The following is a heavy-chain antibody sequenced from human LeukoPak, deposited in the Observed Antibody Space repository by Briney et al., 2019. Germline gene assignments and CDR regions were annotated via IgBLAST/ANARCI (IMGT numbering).Heavy chain of an antibody. CDR3: ARHIGEVVVISDLAFDI. J-gene: IGHJ3*02. CDR1: GGSINSYY. D-gene: IGHD3-22*01. CDR2: IYYSGST. V-gene: IGHV4-59*08. Sequence: SETLSLTCTVSGGSINSYYWSWIRQPPEKGLEWIGYIYYSGSTNYNPSLKSRVTMSRDMSKNQFPLKLSSVAAADTAIYYCARHIGEVVVISDLAFDIWGQGTMVTVSS.